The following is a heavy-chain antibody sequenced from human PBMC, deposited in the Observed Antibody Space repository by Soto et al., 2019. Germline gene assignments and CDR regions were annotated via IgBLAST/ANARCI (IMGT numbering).Heavy chain of an antibody. V-gene: IGHV3-30*18. CDR3: AKDLSLGEGYYYGMDV. CDR1: GFTFSSYG. Sequence: GGSLRLSCAASGFTFSSYGMHWVRQAPGKGLEWVAVISYDGSNKYYADSVKGRFTISRDNSKNTLYLQMNSLRAEDTAVYYCAKDLSLGEGYYYGMDVRGQGTTVTVSS. D-gene: IGHD1-26*01. CDR2: ISYDGSNK. J-gene: IGHJ6*02.